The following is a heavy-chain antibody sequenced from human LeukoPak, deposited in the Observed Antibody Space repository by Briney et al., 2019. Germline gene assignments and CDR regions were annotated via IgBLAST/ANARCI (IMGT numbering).Heavy chain of an antibody. Sequence: PSETLSFTCAVYGGSFSGYYLSWIREPPGKGLEWRGEINHSGITNYNPSLKSRVTISVATSKNKFQLKLSSVNAAATAVYYCARRGHMDVWGKGTTVTVSS. V-gene: IGHV4-34*01. CDR1: GGSFSGYY. D-gene: IGHD5-12*01. J-gene: IGHJ6*03. CDR2: INHSGIT. CDR3: ARRGHMDV.